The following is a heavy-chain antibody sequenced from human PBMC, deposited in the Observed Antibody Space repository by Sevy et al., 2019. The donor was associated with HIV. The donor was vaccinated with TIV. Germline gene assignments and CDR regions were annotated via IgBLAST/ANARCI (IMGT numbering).Heavy chain of an antibody. CDR2: IVVGSGNT. D-gene: IGHD2-21*01. J-gene: IGHJ4*02. CDR1: VFTFTSSA. Sequence: ASVKVSCKASVFTFTSSAVQWVRQARGQRLEWIGWIVVGSGNTNYAQKFQERVTITRDMSTSTAYMELSSLRSEDTAVYYCAAEGRLLHLFNFDYWGQGTLVTVSS. CDR3: AAEGRLLHLFNFDY. V-gene: IGHV1-58*01.